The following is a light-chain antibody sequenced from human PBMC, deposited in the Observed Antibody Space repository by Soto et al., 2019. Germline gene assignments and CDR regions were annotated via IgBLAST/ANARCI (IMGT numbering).Light chain of an antibody. Sequence: EIVMTQSPATLSVSPGERATLSCRASQSVSGNLAWYQQKPGQAPRLLIYAPSTRPTGIPARFSGSGSGTDFALLISSLPAQDFAVDYCQQYNNCSPITFGPGTKVDIK. CDR3: QQYNNCSPIT. J-gene: IGKJ3*01. CDR1: QSVSGN. CDR2: APS. V-gene: IGKV3-15*01.